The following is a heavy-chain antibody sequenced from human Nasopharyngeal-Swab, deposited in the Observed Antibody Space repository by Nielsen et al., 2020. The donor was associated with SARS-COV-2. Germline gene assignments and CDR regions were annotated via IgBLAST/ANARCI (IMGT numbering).Heavy chain of an antibody. D-gene: IGHD3-10*01. J-gene: IGHJ6*02. CDR2: ISSSGSTI. Sequence: SCAASGFTFSSYEMNWVRQAPGKGLEWVSYISSSGSTIYYADSVKGRFTISRDNAKNSLYLQMNSLRAEDTAVYYCARDGTGYYGSGSYGYYYGMDVWGQGTTVTVSS. V-gene: IGHV3-48*03. CDR1: GFTFSSYE. CDR3: ARDGTGYYGSGSYGYYYGMDV.